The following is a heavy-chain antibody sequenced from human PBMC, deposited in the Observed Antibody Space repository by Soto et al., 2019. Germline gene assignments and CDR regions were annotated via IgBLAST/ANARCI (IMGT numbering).Heavy chain of an antibody. CDR3: AYIVVAGLGCSFDY. Sequence: QITLKESGPTLVKPTQTLTLTCTFSGFSLSSTRMAVGWIRQPPGKALEWLALIYWDDDKRYSQFLKSRLNITKDTSKNQVVLTMSNVGPVDTARYYCAYIVVAGLGCSFDYWGQGTLVTVSS. D-gene: IGHD6-19*01. V-gene: IGHV2-5*02. J-gene: IGHJ4*02. CDR1: GFSLSSTRMA. CDR2: IYWDDDK.